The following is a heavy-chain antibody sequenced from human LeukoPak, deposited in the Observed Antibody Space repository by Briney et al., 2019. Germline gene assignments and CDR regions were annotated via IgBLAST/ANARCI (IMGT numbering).Heavy chain of an antibody. CDR2: INPSGGST. Sequence: ASVKVSCKASGYTFTSYYMHWVRQAPGQGLEWMGIINPSGGSTSYAQKFQGRVTMTRDMSTSTVYMELSSLRSEDTAVYYCARKYYYDSSGYYDAFDIWGQGTMVTVSS. CDR3: ARKYYYDSSGYYDAFDI. D-gene: IGHD3-22*01. V-gene: IGHV1-46*01. CDR1: GYTFTSYY. J-gene: IGHJ3*02.